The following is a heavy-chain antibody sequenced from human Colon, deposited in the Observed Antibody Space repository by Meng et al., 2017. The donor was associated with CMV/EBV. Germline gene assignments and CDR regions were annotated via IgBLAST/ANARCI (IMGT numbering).Heavy chain of an antibody. D-gene: IGHD4-23*01. CDR2: INSDGRST. V-gene: IGHV3-74*01. CDR3: ARSSSDYGDDSRPHYFDY. Sequence: FTSSSDWMHWFLHAPGQGLVWVSRINSDGRSTSYADSVKGRFTISIDNAKNTLYLQMNSLRAEDTAVYYCARSSSDYGDDSRPHYFDYWGQGNLVTSPQ. J-gene: IGHJ4*02. CDR1: FTSSSDW.